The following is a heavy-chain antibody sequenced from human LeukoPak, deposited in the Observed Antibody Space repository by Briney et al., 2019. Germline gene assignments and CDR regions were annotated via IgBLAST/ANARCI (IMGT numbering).Heavy chain of an antibody. CDR2: MNPNSGNT. J-gene: IGHJ6*03. CDR3: ARAPEWGKANYYYYMDV. V-gene: IGHV1-8*01. Sequence: ASVTVSCQASGYTFTSYDINWVRQATGQGLEWMGWMNPNSGNTGYAQKFQGRVTMTRNTSISTAYMELSSLRSEDTAVYYCARAPEWGKANYYYYMDVWGKGTTVTVSS. CDR1: GYTFTSYD. D-gene: IGHD1-26*01.